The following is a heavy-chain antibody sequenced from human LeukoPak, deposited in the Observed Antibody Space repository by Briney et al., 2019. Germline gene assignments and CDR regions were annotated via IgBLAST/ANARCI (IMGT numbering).Heavy chain of an antibody. D-gene: IGHD2-15*01. Sequence: PGGSLRLPCAASGFTFSSYWMSWFRQAPGKGLEWVASINQDGSEKYSVDSVKGRFTISRDNAKNSLYLQMNSLRAEDTAVYYCARPRAYCSGGSCFPPDHWGQGTLVTVSS. CDR2: INQDGSEK. CDR3: ARPRAYCSGGSCFPPDH. V-gene: IGHV3-7*01. CDR1: GFTFSSYW. J-gene: IGHJ5*02.